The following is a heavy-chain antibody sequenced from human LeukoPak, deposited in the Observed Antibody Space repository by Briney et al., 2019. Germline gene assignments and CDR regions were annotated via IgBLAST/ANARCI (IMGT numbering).Heavy chain of an antibody. V-gene: IGHV1-2*04. J-gene: IGHJ4*02. D-gene: IGHD2-2*01. Sequence: ASVKVSCKASGYTFTANYIHWVRQAPGQGLEWMGWINPNAGGTHYVQKFQGWVTLTRDTSISTLYMELSSLKSDDTAVYYCARGFGTSWFDYWGQGTLVTVSS. CDR2: INPNAGGT. CDR1: GYTFTANY. CDR3: ARGFGTSWFDY.